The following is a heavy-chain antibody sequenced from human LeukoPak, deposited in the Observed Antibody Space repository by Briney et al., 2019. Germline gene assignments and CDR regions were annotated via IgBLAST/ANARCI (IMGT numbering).Heavy chain of an antibody. D-gene: IGHD2-2*01. Sequence: PSETLSLTRTVSGGSISSYYWSWLPQPPEKRLEGIGYLYYSGRTNYNPSLKSRVTISVDTSKNQCSLKLSSVTAADTAVYYCARAGHCSSTSCYVGTVDYWGQGTLVTVSS. CDR1: GGSISSYY. J-gene: IGHJ4*02. CDR2: LYYSGRT. V-gene: IGHV4-59*01. CDR3: ARAGHCSSTSCYVGTVDY.